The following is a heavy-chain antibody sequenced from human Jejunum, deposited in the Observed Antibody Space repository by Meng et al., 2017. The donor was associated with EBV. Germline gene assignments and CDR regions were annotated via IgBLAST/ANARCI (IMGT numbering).Heavy chain of an antibody. J-gene: IGHJ4*02. V-gene: IGHV3-74*01. CDR3: TRAGSYRHDY. Sequence: DVQLVDSGGGLVQPGGSLRLSCATSGFTFSDYWMHWVRQAPGKGLVWVSRINTDGSTTNYADSVKGRFTISRDNAENTLFLQMNSLKAEDTAVYYCTRAGSYRHDYWGQGTLVTVSS. D-gene: IGHD6-25*01. CDR2: INTDGSTT. CDR1: GFTFSDYW.